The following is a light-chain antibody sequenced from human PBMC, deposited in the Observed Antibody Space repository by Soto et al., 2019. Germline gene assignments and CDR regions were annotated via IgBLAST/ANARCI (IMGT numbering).Light chain of an antibody. CDR2: AAS. J-gene: IGKJ4*01. Sequence: DIQMTQSPSSLSASVGHRVTITCRAIQSISSYLNWYQQKPGKAPKLLIYAASSLQSGVPSRFSGSGSGTDFTLTISSLQPEDFATYYCQQSYSTPRTFGGGTKVEIK. CDR3: QQSYSTPRT. CDR1: QSISSY. V-gene: IGKV1-39*01.